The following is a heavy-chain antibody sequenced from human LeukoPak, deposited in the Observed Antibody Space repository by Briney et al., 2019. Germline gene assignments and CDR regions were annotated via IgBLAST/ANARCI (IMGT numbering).Heavy chain of an antibody. D-gene: IGHD5-12*01. J-gene: IGHJ4*02. Sequence: SVKVSCKASGGTFSSHAISWVRQAPGQGLEWMGGIIPIFGTANYAQKFQGRVTITADESTSTAYMELNSLRAEDTAVYYCARDRLLRLPGGYWGQGTLVTVSS. CDR2: IIPIFGTA. CDR3: ARDRLLRLPGGY. V-gene: IGHV1-69*13. CDR1: GGTFSSHA.